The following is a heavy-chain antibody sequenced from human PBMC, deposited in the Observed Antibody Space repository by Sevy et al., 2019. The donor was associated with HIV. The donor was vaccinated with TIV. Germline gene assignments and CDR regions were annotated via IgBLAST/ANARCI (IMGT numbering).Heavy chain of an antibody. Sequence: GSLRLSCVASGFMFNNYAMDWVRQAPGKGLEWVSGGGGGGYDTQYADSVKGRFTVSRDDSKSTLHLQMNSLRVEDTAVYYCAKDAYSFNNIYDSFDIWGQGTMVTVSS. V-gene: IGHV3-23*01. J-gene: IGHJ3*02. CDR1: GFMFNNYA. D-gene: IGHD4-4*01. CDR2: GGGGGYDT. CDR3: AKDAYSFNNIYDSFDI.